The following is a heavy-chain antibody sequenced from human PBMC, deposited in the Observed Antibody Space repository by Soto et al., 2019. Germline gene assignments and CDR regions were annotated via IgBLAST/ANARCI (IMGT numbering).Heavy chain of an antibody. CDR2: IIPIFGTA. D-gene: IGHD3-22*01. J-gene: IGHJ4*02. V-gene: IGHV1-69*06. CDR1: GGTFSSYA. CDR3: ASGEWGYYYDSSGRLGSMDY. Sequence: SVKVSCKASGGTFSSYAISWVRQAPGQGLEWMGRIIPIFGTANYAQKFQGRVTITADKSTSTAYMELSSLRSEDTAVYYCASGEWGYYYDSSGRLGSMDYWGQGTLVTASS.